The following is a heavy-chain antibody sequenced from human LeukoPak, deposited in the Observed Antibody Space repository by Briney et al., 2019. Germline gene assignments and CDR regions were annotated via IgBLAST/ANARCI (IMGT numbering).Heavy chain of an antibody. CDR3: ARDLRYYYYMDV. J-gene: IGHJ6*03. Sequence: GGSLRLSCAASGFTFSDYYMSWIRQAPGKELEWVSYISSSGSTIYYADSVKGRFTISRDNAKNSLYLQMNSLRAEDTAVYYCARDLRYYYYMDVWAKGPRSPSP. CDR1: GFTFSDYY. V-gene: IGHV3-11*01. CDR2: ISSSGSTI.